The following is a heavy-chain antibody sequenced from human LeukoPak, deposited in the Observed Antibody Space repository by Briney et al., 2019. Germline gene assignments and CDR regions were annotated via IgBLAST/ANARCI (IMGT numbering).Heavy chain of an antibody. CDR1: GFTFSSYG. Sequence: GGSLRLSCAASGFTFSSYGVHWVRQAPGKGLEWVAFIRYDGSDKYYADSVKGRFSISRDNSKNTLYLQMNSLRAEDTAVYYCANSYSGTYARGAFDIWGQGTMVTVSS. CDR3: ANSYSGTYARGAFDI. J-gene: IGHJ3*02. CDR2: IRYDGSDK. V-gene: IGHV3-30*02. D-gene: IGHD1-26*01.